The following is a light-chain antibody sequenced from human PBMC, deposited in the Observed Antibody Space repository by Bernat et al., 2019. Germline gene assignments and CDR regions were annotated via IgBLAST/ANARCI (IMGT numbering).Light chain of an antibody. V-gene: IGLV1-40*01. CDR1: NSNIGAGYD. CDR3: QSYGTSLNVV. J-gene: IGLJ2*01. Sequence: VLTQPASVSEAPGQTVTISCTGTNSNIGAGYDVHWYQQLPGTAPRVIIFNIHNRPSGVPDRFSGSRSGSSASLAITGLQPEDEADYYCQSYGTSLNVVFGGGTKVTVL. CDR2: NIH.